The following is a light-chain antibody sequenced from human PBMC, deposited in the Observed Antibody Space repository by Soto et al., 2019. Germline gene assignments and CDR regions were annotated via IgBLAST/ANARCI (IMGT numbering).Light chain of an antibody. CDR3: HQYGSAPQM. J-gene: IGKJ1*01. Sequence: EIVLTQSPDTLSLSPGESATLSCRASQNVINNYLAWCQHKPGQAPRLLIYVASRRATGIPDRFSGSGSGTEFTLTISRLEPEDFAVYFCHQYGSAPQMFARGTKVDI. CDR2: VAS. CDR1: QNVINNY. V-gene: IGKV3-20*01.